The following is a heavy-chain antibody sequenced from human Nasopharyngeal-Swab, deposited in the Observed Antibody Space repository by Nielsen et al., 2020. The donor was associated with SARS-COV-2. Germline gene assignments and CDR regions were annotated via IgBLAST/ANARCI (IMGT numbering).Heavy chain of an antibody. D-gene: IGHD3-3*01. Sequence: GESLEISCAASGFTFNNYNFNWVRQAPGKGLKWVSSISSSSSYIYYADSVKGRFTISRDNAKNSLYLQMNSLRAEDTAVYYCARDGLDYDFWSAYFMDVWGQGTTVTVSS. CDR1: GFTFNNYN. V-gene: IGHV3-21*01. J-gene: IGHJ6*02. CDR3: ARDGLDYDFWSAYFMDV. CDR2: ISSSSSYI.